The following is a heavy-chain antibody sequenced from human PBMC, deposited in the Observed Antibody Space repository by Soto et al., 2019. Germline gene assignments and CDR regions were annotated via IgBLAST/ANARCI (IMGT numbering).Heavy chain of an antibody. J-gene: IGHJ5*02. V-gene: IGHV4-39*02. CDR2: IYYSGST. CDR1: GGSISSSSYY. CDR3: ARERAAAGIVLWFDP. Sequence: QLQLQESGPGLVKPSETLSLTCTVSGGSISSSSYYWGWIRQPPGKGLEWIGSIYYSGSTYYNPSLKSRVTISVDTSKNQFSLKLSSVTAADTAVYYCARERAAAGIVLWFDPWGQGTLVTVSS. D-gene: IGHD6-13*01.